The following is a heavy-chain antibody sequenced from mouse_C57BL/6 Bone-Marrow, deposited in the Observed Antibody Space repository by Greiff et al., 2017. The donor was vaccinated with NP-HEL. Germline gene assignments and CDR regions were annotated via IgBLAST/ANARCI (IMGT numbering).Heavy chain of an antibody. CDR2: IHPHSGST. D-gene: IGHD2-2*01. J-gene: IGHJ4*01. CDR3: ARGLLWLRRRDYYAMDY. Sequence: QVQLQQPGAELVKPGASVKLSCKASGYTFTSYWMHWVKQRPGQGLEWIGMIHPHSGSTNYNEKFKSKATLTVDKSSSTAYMQLSSLTSEDSAVYYCARGLLWLRRRDYYAMDYWGQGTSVTVSS. V-gene: IGHV1-64*01. CDR1: GYTFTSYW.